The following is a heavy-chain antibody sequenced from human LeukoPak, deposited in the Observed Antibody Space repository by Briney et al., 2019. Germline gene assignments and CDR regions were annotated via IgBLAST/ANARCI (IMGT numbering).Heavy chain of an antibody. CDR3: ARFTPQGYGWGGYNRFDP. CDR2: IYYSGST. D-gene: IGHD3-16*01. J-gene: IGHJ5*02. CDR1: GGSISSYY. V-gene: IGHV4-59*01. Sequence: SETLSLACTVSGGSISSYYWNWIRQPPGKGLEWIGYIYYSGSTNYNPSLKSRVTISVDTSKNQFSLNLTSVTAADTAVYYCARFTPQGYGWGGYNRFDPWGQGTLVTVSS.